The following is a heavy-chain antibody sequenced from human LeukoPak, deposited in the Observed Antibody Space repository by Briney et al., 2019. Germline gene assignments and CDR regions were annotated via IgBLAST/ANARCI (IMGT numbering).Heavy chain of an antibody. CDR2: IKSKTDGGTT. CDR1: GFTFSNAW. J-gene: IGHJ4*02. CDR3: TREMGATAPLSFDY. V-gene: IGHV3-15*01. D-gene: IGHD1-26*01. Sequence: PGGSLRLSCAASGFTFSNAWMSWVRQAPGKGLEWVGRIKSKTDGGTTDYAAPVKGRFTISRDDSKSIAYLQMNSLKTEDTAVYYCTREMGATAPLSFDYWGQGTLVTVSS.